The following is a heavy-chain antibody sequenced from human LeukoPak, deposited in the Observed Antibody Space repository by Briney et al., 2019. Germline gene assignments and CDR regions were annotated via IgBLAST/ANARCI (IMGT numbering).Heavy chain of an antibody. CDR2: IKSNNDGGTT. V-gene: IGHV3-15*01. J-gene: IGHJ4*02. D-gene: IGHD2-21*01. Sequence: GGSLRLSCAASGFIFNKAWLNWVRQAPGKGPEWVGRIKSNNDGGTTDYASPVEGRFIISRDDSKNTIYLQMNRLIIDDTAIYYCTPVMVEDRGLWGEGALVTVSS. CDR3: TPVMVEDRGL. CDR1: GFIFNKAW.